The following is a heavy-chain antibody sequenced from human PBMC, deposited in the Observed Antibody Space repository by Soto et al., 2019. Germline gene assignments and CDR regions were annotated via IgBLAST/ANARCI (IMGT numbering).Heavy chain of an antibody. Sequence: SETLSLTCTVSGGSISGYDWNWIRQPPREGLEYIGHIYYLGTTNYNPSLKSRATISVDTSKNQFSLKLTSVTAADTAVYFCARSGSKYGANAFDIWDQGTMVTVS. D-gene: IGHD5-18*01. CDR1: GGSISGYD. CDR2: IYYLGTT. CDR3: ARSGSKYGANAFDI. J-gene: IGHJ3*02. V-gene: IGHV4-59*01.